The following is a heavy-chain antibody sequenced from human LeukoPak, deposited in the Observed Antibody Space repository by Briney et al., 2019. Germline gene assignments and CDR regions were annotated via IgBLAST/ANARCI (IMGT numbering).Heavy chain of an antibody. V-gene: IGHV3-48*03. CDR2: IKDDGSLK. J-gene: IGHJ4*02. CDR3: ARRFRD. Sequence: PGGSLRVSCVGSRLTFSGFEMNWVRQAPGKGLEWVSYIKDDGSLKTYADSVKGRFTISRDNAKNSLYLQMNSLRVEDTAIYYCARRFRDWGQGPLVRVSS. D-gene: IGHD5-24*01. CDR1: RLTFSGFE.